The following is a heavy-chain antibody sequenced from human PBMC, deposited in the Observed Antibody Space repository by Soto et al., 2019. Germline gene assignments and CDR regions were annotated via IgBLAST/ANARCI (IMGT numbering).Heavy chain of an antibody. Sequence: SETLSLTCDVYGGSSGDFYWSWIRQHPGKGLEWIGYIYYSGSTYYNPSLKSRVTISVDTSKNQFSLKLSSVTAADTAVYYCARDPGKNQYDYWGQGTLVTVSS. V-gene: IGHV4-31*11. J-gene: IGHJ4*02. CDR1: GGSSGDFY. CDR3: ARDPGKNQYDY. CDR2: IYYSGST.